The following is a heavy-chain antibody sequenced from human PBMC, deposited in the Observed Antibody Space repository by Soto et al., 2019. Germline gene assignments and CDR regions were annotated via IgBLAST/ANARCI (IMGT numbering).Heavy chain of an antibody. D-gene: IGHD2-2*01. V-gene: IGHV3-30*03. J-gene: IGHJ6*02. CDR3: ARGICISTSCPAYYYYGMDV. CDR1: GFTFSSFG. CDR2: ISYDGSNK. Sequence: GGSLRLSCAASGFTFSSFGMHWVRQAPGKGLEWVAVISYDGSNKYYADSVKGRFTISRDNSKNTLYLQMNSLRAEDTAVYYCARGICISTSCPAYYYYGMDVWGQGTTVTVSS.